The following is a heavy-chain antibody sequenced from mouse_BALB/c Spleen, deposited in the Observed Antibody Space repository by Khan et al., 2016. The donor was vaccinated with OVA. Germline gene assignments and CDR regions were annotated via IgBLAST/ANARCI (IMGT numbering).Heavy chain of an antibody. CDR2: INTYTGEP. J-gene: IGHJ4*01. D-gene: IGHD2-14*01. CDR1: GYIFTKNG. Sequence: QIQLVQSGPELKKPGEPVKISCKASGYIFTKNGMNWAKQAPGKGLKWMGWINTYTGEPTYADDFRGRFAFSLETSASTAYLQINNLKNEDTATYFCARVGYAGTMDSWGQGTSVTVSP. V-gene: IGHV9-3-1*01. CDR3: ARVGYAGTMDS.